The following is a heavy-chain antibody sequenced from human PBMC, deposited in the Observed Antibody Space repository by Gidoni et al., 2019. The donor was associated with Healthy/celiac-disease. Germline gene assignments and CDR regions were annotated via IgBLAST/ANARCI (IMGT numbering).Heavy chain of an antibody. CDR1: GFTLRGSA. CDR3: TRHSSSGCLY. V-gene: IGHV3-73*02. Sequence: EVQLVESGGGLVQPGGSLKLSCAASGFTLRGSAMHWVRQASGKGLEWVGRIRSKANSYATAYAASVKGRFTISRDDSKNTAYLQMNSLKTEDTAVYYCTRHSSSGCLYWGQGTLVTVTS. J-gene: IGHJ4*02. D-gene: IGHD6-19*01. CDR2: IRSKANSYAT.